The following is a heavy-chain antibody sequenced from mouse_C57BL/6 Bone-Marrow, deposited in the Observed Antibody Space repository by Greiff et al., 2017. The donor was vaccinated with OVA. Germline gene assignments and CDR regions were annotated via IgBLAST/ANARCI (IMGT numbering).Heavy chain of an antibody. CDR1: GFTFSSYA. CDR3: TRVTTGLDFDY. Sequence: EVKLMESGEGLVKPGGSLKLSCAASGFTFSSYAMSWVRQTPEKRLEWVAYISSGGDYIYYADTVKGRFTISRDNARNTLYLQKSSLKSEDTAMYYCTRVTTGLDFDYWGQGTTLTVSS. D-gene: IGHD4-1*02. CDR2: ISSGGDYI. V-gene: IGHV5-9-1*02. J-gene: IGHJ2*01.